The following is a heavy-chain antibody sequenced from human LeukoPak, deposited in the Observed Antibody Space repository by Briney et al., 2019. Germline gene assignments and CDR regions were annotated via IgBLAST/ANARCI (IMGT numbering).Heavy chain of an antibody. Sequence: ASVKVSCKASGFTFTDHYMHWVRQAPGQGLEWMGWISAYNGNTNYAQKLQGRVTMTTDTSTSTAYMELRSLRSDDTAVYYCARDYYDSRYLGYWGQGTLVTVSS. CDR3: ARDYYDSRYLGY. D-gene: IGHD3-22*01. CDR2: ISAYNGNT. CDR1: GFTFTDHY. V-gene: IGHV1-18*04. J-gene: IGHJ4*02.